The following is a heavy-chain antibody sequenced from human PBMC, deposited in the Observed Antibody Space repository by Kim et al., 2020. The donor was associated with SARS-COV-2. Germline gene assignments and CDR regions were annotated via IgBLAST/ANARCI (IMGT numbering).Heavy chain of an antibody. V-gene: IGHV3-15*01. CDR3: TVLPKSGGY. D-gene: IGHD2-8*02. J-gene: IGHJ4*02. CDR2: IKSKSDGGTA. CDR1: GFTVINAW. Sequence: GGSLRLSCAASGFTVINAWMSWVRQAPGKGLEWVGRIKSKSDGGTADYAAPVKGRFTISRDDSKNTLFLQMNSLKTEDTAVYYCTVLPKSGGYWGQGTLVTVSS.